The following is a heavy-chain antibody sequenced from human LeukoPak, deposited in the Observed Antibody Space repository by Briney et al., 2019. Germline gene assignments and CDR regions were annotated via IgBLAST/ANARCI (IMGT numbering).Heavy chain of an antibody. Sequence: SVKVSCKASGGTFTSYAISWVRQAPGQGLEWMGGIIPIFGTANYAQKFQGRVTITADESTSTAYMELSSLRSEDTAVYYCARGRTATRQTDFDYWGQGTLVTVSS. CDR1: GGTFTSYA. CDR2: IIPIFGTA. CDR3: ARGRTATRQTDFDY. J-gene: IGHJ4*02. D-gene: IGHD5-18*01. V-gene: IGHV1-69*13.